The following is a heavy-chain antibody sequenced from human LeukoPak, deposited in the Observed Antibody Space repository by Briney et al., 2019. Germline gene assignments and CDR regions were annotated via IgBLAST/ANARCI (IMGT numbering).Heavy chain of an antibody. Sequence: ASVKVSCKASGYTFTHYGITWVRQAPGQGLAWMGWINTYNGDTKCAQKLQGRVTMTTDTSTSTAFMELRSLRSDDSAVYYCARGIRSPLFDQWGLGTLVTVSP. D-gene: IGHD3-16*01. CDR3: ARGIRSPLFDQ. CDR1: GYTFTHYG. CDR2: INTYNGDT. V-gene: IGHV1-18*01. J-gene: IGHJ4*02.